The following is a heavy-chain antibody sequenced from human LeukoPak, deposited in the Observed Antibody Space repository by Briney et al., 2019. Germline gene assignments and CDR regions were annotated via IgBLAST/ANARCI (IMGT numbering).Heavy chain of an antibody. Sequence: GGSLRLSCAASGFTFSSYGMHWVRQAPGEGLEWVAVISYDGSDKYYADSVKGRFTISRDNSKNTLFLQMNSLRAEDTAVYHCVKAIFGGGNFYYYGMDVWGQGTTVTVSS. CDR3: VKAIFGGGNFYYYGMDV. CDR2: ISYDGSDK. J-gene: IGHJ6*02. V-gene: IGHV3-30*18. D-gene: IGHD3-3*01. CDR1: GFTFSSYG.